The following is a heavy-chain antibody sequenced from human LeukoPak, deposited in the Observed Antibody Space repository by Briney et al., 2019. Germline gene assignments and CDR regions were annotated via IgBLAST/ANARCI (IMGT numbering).Heavy chain of an antibody. CDR3: ARDTSSGWYYYYYGMDV. Sequence: GRSLRLSCAASGFTFSSYAMHWVRQAPGKGLEWVAVISYDGSNKYYADSVEGRFTISRDNSKNTLYLQMNSLRAEDTAVYYCARDTSSGWYYYYYGMDVWGQGTTVTVSS. D-gene: IGHD6-19*01. J-gene: IGHJ6*02. CDR1: GFTFSSYA. V-gene: IGHV3-30-3*01. CDR2: ISYDGSNK.